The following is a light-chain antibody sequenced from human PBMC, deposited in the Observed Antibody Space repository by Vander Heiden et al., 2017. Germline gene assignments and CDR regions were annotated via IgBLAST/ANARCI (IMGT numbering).Light chain of an antibody. Sequence: AGHRVTIPCSGSSSTIGRNTVNWYQQPPLTAPKLLIFLNNQAPEGVPDRFAYSKSGTSASLAISGRQSEDEADYYCAAWYDSLHGSVFGSGTKFTVL. CDR1: SSTIGRNT. CDR3: AAWYDSLHGSV. CDR2: LNN. J-gene: IGLJ1*01. V-gene: IGLV1-44*01.